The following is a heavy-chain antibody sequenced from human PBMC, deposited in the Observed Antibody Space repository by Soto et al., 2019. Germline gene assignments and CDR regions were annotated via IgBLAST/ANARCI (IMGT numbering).Heavy chain of an antibody. CDR3: ARAYGVDDYGMDV. Sequence: SETLSLTCTVSGDSISSGGFCWTWVRQSPGKGLEWIGNIYSSGTTSYNLTLRSRLLISVDTSKNEFSLKVSSATAADTAVYYCARAYGVDDYGMDVWGLGTTVTVSS. CDR1: GDSISSGGFC. D-gene: IGHD4-17*01. J-gene: IGHJ6*02. V-gene: IGHV4-30-4*01. CDR2: IYSSGTT.